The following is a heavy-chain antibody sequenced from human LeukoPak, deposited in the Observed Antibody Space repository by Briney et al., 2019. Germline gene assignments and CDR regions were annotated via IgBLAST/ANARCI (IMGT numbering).Heavy chain of an antibody. CDR1: GGSISSSSYY. J-gene: IGHJ4*02. D-gene: IGHD1-26*01. V-gene: IGHV4-39*06. CDR2: IYYSGST. Sequence: PSETLSLTCTVSGGSISSSSYYWGWIRQPPGKGLEWIGSIYYSGSTYYNPSLKSRVTISVDTSKNQFPLKLSSVTAADTAVYYYARHKVGAVDYWGQGTLVTVSS. CDR3: ARHKVGAVDY.